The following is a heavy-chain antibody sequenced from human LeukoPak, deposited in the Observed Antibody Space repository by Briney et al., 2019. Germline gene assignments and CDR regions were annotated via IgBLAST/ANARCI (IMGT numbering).Heavy chain of an antibody. Sequence: ASVKVSCKASGYTFTSYAMNWVRQATGQGLEWMGWMNPNSGNTGYAQKFQGRVTITRNTSISTAYMELSSLRSEDTAVYYCARGKGDLYNWFDPWGQGTLVTVSS. CDR3: ARGKGDLYNWFDP. V-gene: IGHV1-8*03. CDR2: MNPNSGNT. J-gene: IGHJ5*02. CDR1: GYTFTSYA. D-gene: IGHD2-21*02.